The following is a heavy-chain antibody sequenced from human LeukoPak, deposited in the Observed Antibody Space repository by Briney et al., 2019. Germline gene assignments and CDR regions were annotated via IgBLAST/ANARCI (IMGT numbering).Heavy chain of an antibody. CDR2: ISSSGSTI. Sequence: PGGSPRLSCAASGFTFSSYEMNWVRQAPGKGLEWVSYISSSGSTIYYADSVKGRFTISRDNAKSSLYLQMNSLRAEDTAVYYCARLSGQRAFDYWGQGTLVTVSS. CDR1: GFTFSSYE. V-gene: IGHV3-48*03. CDR3: ARLSGQRAFDY. D-gene: IGHD6-25*01. J-gene: IGHJ4*02.